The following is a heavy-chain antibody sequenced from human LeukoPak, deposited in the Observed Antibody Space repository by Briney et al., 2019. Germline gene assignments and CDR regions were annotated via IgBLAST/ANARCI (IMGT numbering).Heavy chain of an antibody. D-gene: IGHD2-8*02. CDR2: INPNSGGT. J-gene: IGHJ4*02. Sequence: ASVKVSCKASGYTFTGYYMHWVRQAPGQGLEWMGWINPNSGGTNYAQKFQGRVTMTRGTSISTAYMELSRLRSDDTAVYYCARDCRPSGTGFDYWGQGTLVTVSS. V-gene: IGHV1-2*02. CDR1: GYTFTGYY. CDR3: ARDCRPSGTGFDY.